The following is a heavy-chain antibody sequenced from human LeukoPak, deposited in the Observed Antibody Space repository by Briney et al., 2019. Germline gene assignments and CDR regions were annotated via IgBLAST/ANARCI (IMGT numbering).Heavy chain of an antibody. CDR3: AREESGYYDSSGYSISDAFDI. V-gene: IGHV6-1*01. Sequence: SQTLSLTCAISGDSVSSNSAAWNWIRQSPSRGLEWLGRTYYRSKWYNDYAVSVKSRITINPDTSKNQFSLQLNSVTPEDTAVYYCAREESGYYDSSGYSISDAFDIWGQGTMVTVSS. CDR2: TYYRSKWYN. CDR1: GDSVSSNSAA. J-gene: IGHJ3*02. D-gene: IGHD3-22*01.